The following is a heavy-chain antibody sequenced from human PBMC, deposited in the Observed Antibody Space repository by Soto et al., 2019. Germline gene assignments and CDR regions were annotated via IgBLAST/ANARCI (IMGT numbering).Heavy chain of an antibody. J-gene: IGHJ6*02. CDR3: ARDIGGPPPDYYYYGMDV. V-gene: IGHV3-30-3*01. CDR2: ISYDGSNK. Sequence: GGSLRLSCAASGFTFSSYAMHWVRQAPGKGLEWVAVISYDGSNKYYADSVKGRFTISRDNSKNTLYLQMNSLRAEDTAVYYCARDIGGPPPDYYYYGMDVWGQGTTVTVSS. CDR1: GFTFSSYA. D-gene: IGHD3-16*02.